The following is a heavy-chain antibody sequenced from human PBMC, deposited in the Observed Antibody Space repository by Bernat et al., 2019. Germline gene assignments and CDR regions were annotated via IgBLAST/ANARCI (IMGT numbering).Heavy chain of an antibody. CDR2: ITDSGGDT. CDR3: ARTVDIVATMPFDY. J-gene: IGHJ4*02. D-gene: IGHD5-12*01. Sequence: EVQLLESGGGLVQPGGSLRLSCAASGFTFDNYAMSWVRQAPGMGLEWVSAITDSGGDTFHSDSVKGRFTISRANSKDTLYLQMRGLRSDDTAVYYCARTVDIVATMPFDYWGQGTLVTVSS. CDR1: GFTFDNYA. V-gene: IGHV3-23*01.